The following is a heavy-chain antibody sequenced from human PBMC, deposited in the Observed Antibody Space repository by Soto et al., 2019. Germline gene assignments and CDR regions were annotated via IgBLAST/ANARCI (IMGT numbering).Heavy chain of an antibody. CDR3: AKDSDYSDLKSYFDF. V-gene: IGHV3-23*01. Sequence: GSLRLSCAASRFTFSAYAMSWVRQAPGKGLEWVSGISTSGGGTYYADSVKGRFTISRDNSKHTLYLQMNSLRAEDTAVYYCAKDSDYSDLKSYFDFWGQGTLVTVSS. CDR2: ISTSGGGT. J-gene: IGHJ4*02. D-gene: IGHD4-17*01. CDR1: RFTFSAYA.